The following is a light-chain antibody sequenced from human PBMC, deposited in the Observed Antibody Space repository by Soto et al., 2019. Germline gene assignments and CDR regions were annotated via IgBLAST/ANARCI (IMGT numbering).Light chain of an antibody. Sequence: LTQPASVSGSPGQSITISCTGTSSDVGGYKYVSWYQHYPGKAPKLMIYEVSNRPSGVSNRFSGSKSGNTASLTISGLQAEDEADYYCISYTTSSTVVFGGGTKVTVL. J-gene: IGLJ2*01. CDR1: SSDVGGYKY. CDR3: ISYTTSSTVV. V-gene: IGLV2-14*01. CDR2: EVS.